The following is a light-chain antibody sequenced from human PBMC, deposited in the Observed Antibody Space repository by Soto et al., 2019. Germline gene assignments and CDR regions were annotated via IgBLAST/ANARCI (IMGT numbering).Light chain of an antibody. Sequence: IQLTQSTSSLSASVGDRVNVTFRSSQGIGTYLVWYQQKSGKAPTVLIYASSTLQTGVPSRFSGSGSGTDFSLTISSLHPEDVATYYCEQGDSYPRTFGQVTRVYIK. CDR2: ASS. CDR1: QGIGTY. CDR3: EQGDSYPRT. V-gene: IGKV1-9*01. J-gene: IGKJ1*01.